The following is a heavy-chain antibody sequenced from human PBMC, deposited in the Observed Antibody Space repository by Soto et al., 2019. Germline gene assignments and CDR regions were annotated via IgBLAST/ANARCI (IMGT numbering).Heavy chain of an antibody. Sequence: QVHLVESGGGVVQPGRSLRLSCAASGFTFSRHSMHWVRQAPGKGLEWVALISYDGNNEEYTGSVRGRFNISRDNSKNTVYLQMNSLSGEDTAIYYCARGLGVISWSFDYCGQGTLVTVSS. J-gene: IGHJ4*02. V-gene: IGHV3-30*10. CDR1: GFTFSRHS. CDR2: ISYDGNNE. CDR3: ARGLGVISWSFDY.